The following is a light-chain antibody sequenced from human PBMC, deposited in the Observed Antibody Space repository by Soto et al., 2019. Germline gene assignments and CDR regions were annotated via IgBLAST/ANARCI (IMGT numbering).Light chain of an antibody. CDR1: ESMSNC. CDR3: QQYHTDWT. CDR2: GAS. J-gene: IGKJ1*01. Sequence: DIQMTQSPSTLSASVGDRVTITCRASESMSNCLAWYQQKPGKAPKLLISGASSLQSGVPSRFSGRGSGTEFTLTISSLQADDYATFYCQQYHTDWTFGQGTKVDIK. V-gene: IGKV1-5*01.